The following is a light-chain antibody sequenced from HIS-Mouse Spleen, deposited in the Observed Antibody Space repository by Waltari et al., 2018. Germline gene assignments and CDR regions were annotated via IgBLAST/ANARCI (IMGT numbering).Light chain of an antibody. J-gene: IGLJ3*02. CDR2: SNK. CDR1: SSNIGSNT. V-gene: IGLV1-44*01. Sequence: QSVLTQPPSASGTPGQRVTISCSGSSSNIGSNTVNWYQHLPGTAPKRLIYSNKRRPAGVPDRFSGSKSGTSASLAISGLQSEDEADYYCAAWDDSLNGWVFGGGTKLTVL. CDR3: AAWDDSLNGWV.